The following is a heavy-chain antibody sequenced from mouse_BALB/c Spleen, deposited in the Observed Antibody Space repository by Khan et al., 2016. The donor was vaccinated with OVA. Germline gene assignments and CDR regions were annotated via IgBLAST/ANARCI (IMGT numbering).Heavy chain of an antibody. CDR1: GYSFTSYY. D-gene: IGHD3-3*01. Sequence: VQLQQSGPELMKPGASVNISCKASGYSFTSYYIHWVKQSHGKSLEWIGYIDPFNGGTDYNQKFKGKATWTVDKSCNTPYMHLSSLTSEDSTVYYYERGTFDYWGQGTLVTVSA. CDR2: IDPFNGGT. CDR3: ERGTFDY. V-gene: IGHV1S135*01. J-gene: IGHJ3*01.